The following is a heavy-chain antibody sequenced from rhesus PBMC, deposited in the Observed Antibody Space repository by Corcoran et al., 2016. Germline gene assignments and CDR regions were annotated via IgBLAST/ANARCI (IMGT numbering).Heavy chain of an antibody. Sequence: QLQLQESGPGLVKPSQTLSLICAVAGGFISRNYWTWIRQPPGKGVEWICRIFVRGEIIYYTPSLTSRVTISTDTHKNQFSLKLSSVTAAYMAIYFCAKGCFGRGCPLVNIDFWGQGIIVTVSS. V-gene: IGHV4-173*01. J-gene: IGHJ4*01. CDR3: AKGCFGRGCPLVNIDF. CDR2: IFVRGEII. D-gene: IGHD2-21*01. CDR1: GGFISRNY.